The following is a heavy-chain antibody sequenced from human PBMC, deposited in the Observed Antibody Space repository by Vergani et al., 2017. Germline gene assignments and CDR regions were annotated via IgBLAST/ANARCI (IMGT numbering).Heavy chain of an antibody. D-gene: IGHD6-19*01. V-gene: IGHV4-4*09. CDR1: GGSISSYY. J-gene: IGHJ4*02. Sequence: QLQLQESGPGLVKPSETLSLTCTVSGGSISSYYWSWIRQPPGKGLEWIGYIYTSGSTNYNPSLKSRVTISVDTSKNQFSLKLSSVTDADTAVYYCARHVGWYGNSYYFDYWGQGTLVTVSS. CDR2: IYTSGST. CDR3: ARHVGWYGNSYYFDY.